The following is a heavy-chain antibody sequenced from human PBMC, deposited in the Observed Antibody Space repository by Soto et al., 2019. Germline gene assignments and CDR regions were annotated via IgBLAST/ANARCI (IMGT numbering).Heavy chain of an antibody. J-gene: IGHJ6*02. D-gene: IGHD6-13*01. Sequence: GGSLRLSCAASGFTFSSYSMNWVRQAPGKGLEWVSSISSSSSYIYYADSVKGRFTISRDNAKNSLYLQMNSLRAEDTAVYYSARDGDIAAAGYHYYYYYGMDVWGQGTTVTVSS. CDR2: ISSSSSYI. CDR1: GFTFSSYS. CDR3: ARDGDIAAAGYHYYYYYGMDV. V-gene: IGHV3-21*01.